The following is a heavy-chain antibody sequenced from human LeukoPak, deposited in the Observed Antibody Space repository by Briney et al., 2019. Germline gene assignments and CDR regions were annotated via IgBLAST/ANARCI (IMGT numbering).Heavy chain of an antibody. V-gene: IGHV1-18*01. CDR2: ISTYNGNT. D-gene: IGHD6-19*01. J-gene: IGHJ4*02. Sequence: GASVKVSCKASGYTFTSYGISWVRQAPGQGLEWMGWISTYNGNTNYAQKLQGRVTMTTDISTSTAYMELRSLRSDDTAVYYCARDRGIAVAANYFDYWGQGTLVTVSS. CDR1: GYTFTSYG. CDR3: ARDRGIAVAANYFDY.